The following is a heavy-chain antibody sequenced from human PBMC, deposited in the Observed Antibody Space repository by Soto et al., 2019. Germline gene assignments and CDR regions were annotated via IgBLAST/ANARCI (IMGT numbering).Heavy chain of an antibody. CDR1: GGTFSSYA. CDR2: IIPIFGTA. D-gene: IGHD2-15*01. J-gene: IGHJ6*02. CDR3: AIPLGYCSGGSCYSGMDV. V-gene: IGHV1-69*13. Sequence: VKVSCKASGGTFSSYAISWVRQAPGQGLEWMGGIIPIFGTANYAQKFQGRVTITADESTSTAYMELSSLRSEDTAVYYCAIPLGYCSGGSCYSGMDVWGQGTTVTVSS.